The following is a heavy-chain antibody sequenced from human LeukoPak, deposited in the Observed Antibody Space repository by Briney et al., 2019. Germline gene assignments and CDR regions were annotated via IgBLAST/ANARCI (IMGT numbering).Heavy chain of an antibody. CDR3: ARGPDAYYYGSGSYV. Sequence: ASVKVSCEASGGTFSSYAISWVRQAPGQGLEWMGRIIPILGIANYAQKFQGRVTITADKSTSTAYMELSSLRSEDTAVYYCARGPDAYYYGSGSYVWGQGTLVTVSS. CDR1: GGTFSSYA. CDR2: IIPILGIA. D-gene: IGHD3-10*01. V-gene: IGHV1-69*04. J-gene: IGHJ4*02.